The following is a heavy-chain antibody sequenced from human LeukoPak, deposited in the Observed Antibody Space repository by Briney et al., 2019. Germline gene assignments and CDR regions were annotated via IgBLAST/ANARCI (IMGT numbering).Heavy chain of an antibody. J-gene: IGHJ4*02. Sequence: ASVKVSCKASGGTFSSYAISWVRQAPGQGLEWMGWINPNSGGTNYAQKFQGWVTMTRDTSISTAYMELSRLGSDDTAVYYCARGSGPIAAALLSVPYDYWGQGTLVTVSS. D-gene: IGHD6-13*01. CDR3: ARGSGPIAAALLSVPYDY. CDR1: GGTFSSYA. V-gene: IGHV1-2*04. CDR2: INPNSGGT.